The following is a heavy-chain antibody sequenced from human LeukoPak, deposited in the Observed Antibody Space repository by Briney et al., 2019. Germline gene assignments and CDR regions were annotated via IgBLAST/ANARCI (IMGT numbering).Heavy chain of an antibody. CDR3: AKLVPSDGFWSGYLGWFDP. CDR1: GFTFSSYA. J-gene: IGHJ5*02. D-gene: IGHD3-3*01. Sequence: SGGSLRLSCAASGFTFSSYAMSWVRQAPGKGLEWVSVISGSGGSTYSADSVKGRFTISRDNSKNTLYLQMNTLTAEDTAVYYCAKLVPSDGFWSGYLGWFDPWGQGTLVTVSS. CDR2: ISGSGGST. V-gene: IGHV3-23*01.